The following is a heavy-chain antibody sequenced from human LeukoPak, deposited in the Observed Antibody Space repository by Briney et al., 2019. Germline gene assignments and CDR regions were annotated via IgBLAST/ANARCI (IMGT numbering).Heavy chain of an antibody. CDR3: AREGFYDFWSGYDVDC. Sequence: PSETLSLTCTVSGGSISSGSYYWNWIRQPAGKGLKWIGSIYASGSTNYNPFLKSRVTMSVDTSKNQFSLKLSSVTAADTAVYYCAREGFYDFWSGYDVDCWGQGTLVTVSS. CDR1: GGSISSGSYY. V-gene: IGHV4-61*02. CDR2: IYASGST. J-gene: IGHJ4*02. D-gene: IGHD3-3*01.